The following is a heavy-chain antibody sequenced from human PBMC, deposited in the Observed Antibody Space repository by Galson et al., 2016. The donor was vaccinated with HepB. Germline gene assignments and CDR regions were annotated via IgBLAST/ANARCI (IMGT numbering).Heavy chain of an antibody. D-gene: IGHD4-17*01. V-gene: IGHV1-69*06. CDR3: ATPTGGVSDDYGDYEGIFDY. J-gene: IGHJ4*02. CDR1: GGTFSTYA. CDR2: IIPMFGTA. Sequence: SVKVSCKASGGTFSTYAINWVRQAPAQGLEWMGGIIPMFGTATYAQKFQGRVTITADKSTTTAYMELNSLTSDDTAVYYCATPTGGVSDDYGDYEGIFDYWGQGTLVTVSS.